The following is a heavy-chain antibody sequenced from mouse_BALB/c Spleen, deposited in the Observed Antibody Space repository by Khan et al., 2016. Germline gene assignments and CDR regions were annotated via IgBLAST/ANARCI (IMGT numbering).Heavy chain of an antibody. CDR1: GYSITSGYY. D-gene: IGHD1-2*01. J-gene: IGHJ2*01. V-gene: IGHV3-6*02. CDR3: ARSLRPLDY. Sequence: VQLQQSGPGLVKPSQSLSLTCSVTGYSITSGYYWNWIRQFPGNTLEWMGYISYDGNTNYNPSLKNRISITRDTSKNPVFLKLNSVTTEDTATYYCARSLRPLDYWGQGTTLTVAS. CDR2: ISYDGNT.